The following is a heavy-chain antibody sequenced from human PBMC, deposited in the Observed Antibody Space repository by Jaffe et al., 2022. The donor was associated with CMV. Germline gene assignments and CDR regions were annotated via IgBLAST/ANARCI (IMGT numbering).Heavy chain of an antibody. J-gene: IGHJ6*03. CDR1: GGSISSSNW. CDR2: IYHSGST. V-gene: IGHV4-4*02. Sequence: QVQLQESGPGLVKPSGTLSLTCAVSGGSISSSNWWSWVRQPPGKGLEWIGEIYHSGSTNYNPSLKSRVTISVDKSKNQFSLKLSSVTAADTAVYYCARKGRRIQLVYYYYYYMDVWGKGTTVTVSS. CDR3: ARKGRRIQLVYYYYYYMDV. D-gene: IGHD5-18*01.